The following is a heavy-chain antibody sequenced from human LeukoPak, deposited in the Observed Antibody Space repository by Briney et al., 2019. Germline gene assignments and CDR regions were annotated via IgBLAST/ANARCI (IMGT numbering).Heavy chain of an antibody. CDR2: IYNSGST. V-gene: IGHV4-59*08. J-gene: IGHJ4*02. D-gene: IGHD4-17*01. CDR3: ARHYNSGNYPLDS. CDR1: GGSTSGFY. Sequence: SETLSLTCTVSGGSTSGFYWSWIRQPPGKGLEWIGYIYNSGSTNYNPSLKSRVTISADMSKNQFSLKLSSVTAADTAVYYCARHYNSGNYPLDSWGQGTLVTVSS.